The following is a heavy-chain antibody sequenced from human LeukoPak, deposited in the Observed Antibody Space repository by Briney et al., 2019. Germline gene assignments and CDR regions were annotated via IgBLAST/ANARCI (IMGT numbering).Heavy chain of an antibody. CDR3: ARTYYDYRVGTNYFDY. Sequence: PGGSLRLSCAASGFSVTTSYMSWVRQAPGKGLEWVSVTYSGGSTSHADPVKGRFTVSRDDSKNMVYLQMNSMRNDDTAVYYCARTYYDYRVGTNYFDYWGQGTLVTVSS. D-gene: IGHD3-3*01. CDR1: GFSVTTSY. CDR2: TYSGGST. V-gene: IGHV3-66*01. J-gene: IGHJ4*02.